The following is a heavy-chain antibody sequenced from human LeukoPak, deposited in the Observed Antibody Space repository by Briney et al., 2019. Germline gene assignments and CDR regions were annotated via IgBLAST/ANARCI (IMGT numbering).Heavy chain of an antibody. V-gene: IGHV3-33*08. Sequence: GGSLRLSCAASGFTFSSYWMSWVRQAPGKGLEWVAVIWHDGSNKYYADSVKGRFTISRDNSKNTLYLQMNSLRAEDTAVYYCARPYSSSSDYYFDYWGQGTLVTVSS. CDR1: GFTFSSYW. CDR2: IWHDGSNK. D-gene: IGHD6-6*01. CDR3: ARPYSSSSDYYFDY. J-gene: IGHJ4*02.